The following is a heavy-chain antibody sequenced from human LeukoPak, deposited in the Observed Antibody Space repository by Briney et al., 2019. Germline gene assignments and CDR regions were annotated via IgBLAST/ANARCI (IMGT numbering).Heavy chain of an antibody. J-gene: IGHJ3*02. D-gene: IGHD1-26*01. CDR3: ATQELSGGSAPDAFDI. CDR1: GVSISSSSYY. V-gene: IGHV4-39*07. Sequence: SETLSLTCTVSGVSISSSSYYWGWIRQPPGKGLEWIGSIYYSGSTYYNPSLKSRVTISVDTSKNQFSLKLSSVTAADTAVYYCATQELSGGSAPDAFDIWGQGTMVTVSS. CDR2: IYYSGST.